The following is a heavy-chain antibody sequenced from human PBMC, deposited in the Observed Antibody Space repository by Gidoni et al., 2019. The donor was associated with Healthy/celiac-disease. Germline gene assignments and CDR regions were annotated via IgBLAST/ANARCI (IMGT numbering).Heavy chain of an antibody. D-gene: IGHD2-21*02. J-gene: IGHJ3*02. CDR2: IIPSFGTA. CDR1: GGTFSSYA. Sequence: QVQLVQSGAEVKKPGSSVKVSCKASGGTFSSYAISWVRQAPGHGLEWMGGIIPSFGTANYAQKFQGRVTITADESTRTAYMELRSLRSEDTAVYYCARVIVVVTPDALDIWGQGTMVTVSS. V-gene: IGHV1-69*01. CDR3: ARVIVVVTPDALDI.